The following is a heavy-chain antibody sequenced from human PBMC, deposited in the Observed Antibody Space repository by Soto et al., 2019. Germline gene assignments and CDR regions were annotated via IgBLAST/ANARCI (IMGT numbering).Heavy chain of an antibody. V-gene: IGHV5-51*01. CDR1: GYSFTSYW. Sequence: GESLKISCQGSGYSFTSYWIGWVRQMPGKGLEWMGIIYPGDSDTRYSPSFQGQVTISADKSISTAYLQWSSLKASDTAMYYCARIAVSSSWYNEGYYFDYWGQGTLVTVSS. CDR2: IYPGDSDT. CDR3: ARIAVSSSWYNEGYYFDY. J-gene: IGHJ4*02. D-gene: IGHD6-13*01.